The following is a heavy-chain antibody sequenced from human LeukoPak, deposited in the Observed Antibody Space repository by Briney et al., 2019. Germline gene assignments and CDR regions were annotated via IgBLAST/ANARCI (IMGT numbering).Heavy chain of an antibody. CDR3: GYTATDR. Sequence: AGGSLSLSCAASGFTFSSYAMSWVRQAPGKGLEWVSAISGSGGSTYYAASVKGRFTISRDNSKTTLYVQINSLRADVTAVYYCGYTATDRWGQGTLVTVSS. V-gene: IGHV3-23*01. D-gene: IGHD5-18*01. CDR2: ISGSGGST. J-gene: IGHJ4*02. CDR1: GFTFSSYA.